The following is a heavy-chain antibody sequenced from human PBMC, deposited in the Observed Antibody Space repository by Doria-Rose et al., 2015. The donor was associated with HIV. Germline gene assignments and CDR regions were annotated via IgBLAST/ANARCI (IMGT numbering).Heavy chain of an antibody. J-gene: IGHJ4*02. CDR2: SFSDDER. D-gene: IGHD6-13*01. V-gene: IGHV2-26*01. Sequence: QVTLKESGPVLVKPTETLTPTCTVSGVSLSSPGMGVSWIRQPPGKALEWLANSFSDDERSYKTSLKSRLTISRCTSKSQVVLTMTDMDPVDTATYYCARIKSSRWYHKYYFDFWGQGTLVTVSA. CDR1: GVSLSSPGMG. CDR3: ARIKSSRWYHKYYFDF.